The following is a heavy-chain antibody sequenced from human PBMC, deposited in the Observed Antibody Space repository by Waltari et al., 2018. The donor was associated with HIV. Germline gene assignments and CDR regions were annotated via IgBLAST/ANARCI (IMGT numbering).Heavy chain of an antibody. J-gene: IGHJ6*02. CDR1: GFTFRRYS. CDR3: VRGGPERSRMDV. Sequence: EVQLVESGGGLVQPGGSLRLSCAASGFTFRRYSMNWGRQAPGKGLEWVSYMSSSSSTIYYADSVKGRFTISRDNAKNSLYLQMNSLRAEDTAVYYCVRGGPERSRMDVWGQGTTVTVSS. CDR2: MSSSSSTI. D-gene: IGHD1-1*01. V-gene: IGHV3-48*01.